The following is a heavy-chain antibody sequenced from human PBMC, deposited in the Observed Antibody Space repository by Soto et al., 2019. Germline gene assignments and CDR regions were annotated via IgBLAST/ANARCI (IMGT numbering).Heavy chain of an antibody. CDR3: ARERPGLGTMAPYGMDV. D-gene: IGHD1-7*01. V-gene: IGHV3-33*01. CDR1: GFTFSSYG. J-gene: IGHJ6*02. CDR2: IWYDGSNK. Sequence: QVQLVESGGGVVQPGRSLRLSCAASGFTFSSYGMHWVRQAPGKGLEWVAVIWYDGSNKYYADSVKGRFTISRDNSKNTLYLQMNSLRAEDTAVYYCARERPGLGTMAPYGMDVWGQGTTVTVSS.